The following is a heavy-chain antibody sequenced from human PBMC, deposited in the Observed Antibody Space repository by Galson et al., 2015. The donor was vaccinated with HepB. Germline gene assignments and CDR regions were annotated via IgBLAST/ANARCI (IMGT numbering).Heavy chain of an antibody. CDR1: GFTFRSYA. CDR2: ISSTGGST. CDR3: VRGLRELSLYFDS. Sequence: SLRLSCAASGFTFRSYAMHWVRQAPGRGLEYVSAISSTGGSTHYADSVKGRFTVSRDNSKNTLYLQMSSLRPEDTAVYYCVRGLRELSLYFDSWGQGTLVTVSS. D-gene: IGHD3-16*02. V-gene: IGHV3-64D*06. J-gene: IGHJ4*02.